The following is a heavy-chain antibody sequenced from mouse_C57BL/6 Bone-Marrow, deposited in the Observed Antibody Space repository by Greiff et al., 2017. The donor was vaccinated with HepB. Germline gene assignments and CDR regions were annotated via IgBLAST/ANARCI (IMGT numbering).Heavy chain of an antibody. V-gene: IGHV3-1*01. CDR1: GYSITSGYD. CDR3: ATSIYYDYDGFAY. J-gene: IGHJ3*01. D-gene: IGHD2-4*01. Sequence: EVQLQESGPGMVKPSQSLSLTCTVTGYSITSGYDWHWIRHFPGNKLEWMGYISYSGSTNYNPSLKSRISITHDTSKNHFFLKLNSVTTEDTATYYCATSIYYDYDGFAYWGQGTLVTVSA. CDR2: ISYSGST.